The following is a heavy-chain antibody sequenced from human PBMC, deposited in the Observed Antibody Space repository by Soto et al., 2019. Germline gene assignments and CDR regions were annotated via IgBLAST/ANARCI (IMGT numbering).Heavy chain of an antibody. CDR1: GGSISSGGYS. Sequence: SETLSHTCAVSGGSISSGGYSWSWIRQPPGKGLEWIGYIYHSGSTYYNPSLKSRVTISVDRSKNQFSLKLSSVTAADTAVYYCARNYDSSGYHWFDPWGQGTLVTVSS. CDR3: ARNYDSSGYHWFDP. J-gene: IGHJ5*02. D-gene: IGHD3-22*01. CDR2: IYHSGST. V-gene: IGHV4-30-2*01.